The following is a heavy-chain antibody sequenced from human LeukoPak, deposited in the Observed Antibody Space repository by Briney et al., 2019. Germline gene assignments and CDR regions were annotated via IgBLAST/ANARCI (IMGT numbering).Heavy chain of an antibody. CDR2: IESDASIP. V-gene: IGHV3-74*01. D-gene: IGHD1-26*01. Sequence: GGSLRLSCAAPGFAFVSHWMHWVRQAPGKGLGWVARIESDASIPRYAHSVKGRFTISRDNANKTLYLQMNSLRAEDTAVYYCTRDGSGSRIPFDYWGQGTLVTVSS. CDR3: TRDGSGSRIPFDY. CDR1: GFAFVSHW. J-gene: IGHJ4*02.